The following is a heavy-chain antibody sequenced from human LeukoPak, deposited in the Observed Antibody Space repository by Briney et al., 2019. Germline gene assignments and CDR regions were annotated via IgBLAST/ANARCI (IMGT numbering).Heavy chain of an antibody. CDR1: GFTFSTYG. CDR3: ARRPPLIHYYDSSGLDY. J-gene: IGHJ4*02. Sequence: PGGSLRLSCAASGFTFSTYGMIWVRQAPGKGLEWVSGIRGSGDNTYYADSVKGRFTISRDNSKNTLYLQMNSLRAEDTAVYYCARRPPLIHYYDSSGLDYWGQGTLVTVSS. D-gene: IGHD3-22*01. CDR2: IRGSGDNT. V-gene: IGHV3-23*01.